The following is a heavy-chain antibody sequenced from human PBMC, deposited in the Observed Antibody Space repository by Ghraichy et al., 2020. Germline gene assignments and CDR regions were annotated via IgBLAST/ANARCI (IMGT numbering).Heavy chain of an antibody. CDR3: ARDGGSGYERKYYFDY. CDR2: IYYSGST. D-gene: IGHD5-12*01. CDR1: GGSISSGDYY. J-gene: IGHJ4*02. Sequence: SETLSLTCTVSGGSISSGDYYWSWIRQPPGKGLEWIGYIYYSGSTYYNPSLKSRVTISVDTSKNQFSLKLSSVTAADTAVYYCARDGGSGYERKYYFDYWGQGTLVTVSS. V-gene: IGHV4-30-4*01.